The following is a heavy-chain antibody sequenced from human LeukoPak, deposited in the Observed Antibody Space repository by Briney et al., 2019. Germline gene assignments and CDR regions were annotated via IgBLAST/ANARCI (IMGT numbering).Heavy chain of an antibody. CDR3: AKWRDYYYDSNGLDI. J-gene: IGHJ3*02. D-gene: IGHD3-22*01. V-gene: IGHV3-23*01. CDR1: GFTLSSYA. Sequence: GASLRLSCAASGFTLSSYAMSWVRQAPGKGLEWVSAISGSGGSTYYADSVKGRFTISRDNSKNTLYLQMNSLRAEDTAVYYCAKWRDYYYDSNGLDIWGQGTMVTVSS. CDR2: ISGSGGST.